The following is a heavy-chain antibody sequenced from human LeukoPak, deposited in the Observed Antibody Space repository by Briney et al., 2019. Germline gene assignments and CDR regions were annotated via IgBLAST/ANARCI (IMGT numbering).Heavy chain of an antibody. CDR2: ISSNGGTT. CDR3: AKDPQYYYNSGGYYFDYFDS. D-gene: IGHD3-22*01. Sequence: GGSLRLSCAASGFTLINYAMSWVRRAPGKGPEWVSGISSNGGTTYYADSVKGRFTVSRDNSKNTLYLQMNSLRAEDTAVYYCAKDPQYYYNSGGYYFDYFDSWGQGTLVAVSS. CDR1: GFTLINYA. V-gene: IGHV3-23*01. J-gene: IGHJ4*02.